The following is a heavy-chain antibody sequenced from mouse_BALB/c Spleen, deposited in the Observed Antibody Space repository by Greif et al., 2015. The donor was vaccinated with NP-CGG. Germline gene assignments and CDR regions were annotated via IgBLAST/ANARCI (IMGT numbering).Heavy chain of an antibody. J-gene: IGHJ4*01. Sequence: EVQLVESGGGLVQPGGSRKLSCAASGFTFSSFGMHWVRQAPEKGLEWVAYISSGSSTIYYVDTVKGRFTISRDNPKNTLFLQMTSPRSEDTAMYYCARDDYDYAMDYWGQGTSVTVSS. V-gene: IGHV5-17*02. CDR3: ARDDYDYAMDY. D-gene: IGHD2-4*01. CDR2: ISSGSSTI. CDR1: GFTFSSFG.